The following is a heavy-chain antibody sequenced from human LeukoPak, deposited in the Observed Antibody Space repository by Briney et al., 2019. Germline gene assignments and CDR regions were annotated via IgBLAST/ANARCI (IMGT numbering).Heavy chain of an antibody. V-gene: IGHV3-23*01. Sequence: GGSLRLSCAASGFTFSTYAMNWVRQAPGKGLEWVSAISGSGGSTYYADSVKGRFTISRDNSKNTLYLQMNSLRAEDTAVYYCAKAPVIHLSRYDYWGQGTLVTVSS. CDR1: GFTFSTYA. CDR3: AKAPVIHLSRYDY. D-gene: IGHD5-18*01. J-gene: IGHJ4*02. CDR2: ISGSGGST.